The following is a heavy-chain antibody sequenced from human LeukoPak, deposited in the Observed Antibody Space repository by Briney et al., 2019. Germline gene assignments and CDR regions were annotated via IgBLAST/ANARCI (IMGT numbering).Heavy chain of an antibody. J-gene: IGHJ6*03. V-gene: IGHV3-30*02. CDR1: GFTFSTYW. D-gene: IGHD3-3*01. CDR3: AKDYYDFWSGYPNYYYYMDV. Sequence: GGSLRLSCAASGFTFSTYWMHWVRQAPGKGLEWVAFIRYDGSNKYYADSVKGRFTISRDNSKNTLYLQMNSLRAEDTAVYYCAKDYYDFWSGYPNYYYYMDVWGKGTTVTVSS. CDR2: IRYDGSNK.